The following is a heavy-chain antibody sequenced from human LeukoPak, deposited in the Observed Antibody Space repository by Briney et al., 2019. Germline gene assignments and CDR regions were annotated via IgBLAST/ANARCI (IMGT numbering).Heavy chain of an antibody. V-gene: IGHV3-23*01. J-gene: IGHJ5*02. CDR1: GFTFSSYS. CDR3: AHQVPPNDEFFDR. CDR2: ISNTGRAT. Sequence: GGTLRLSCGASGFTFSSYSMNWVRQAPGEGLEWLSGISNTGRATDYADSIKGRFTISRDNSKNTVFLQMNSLSAEDTAEYFCAHQVPPNDEFFDRGGEGTLVTVSS.